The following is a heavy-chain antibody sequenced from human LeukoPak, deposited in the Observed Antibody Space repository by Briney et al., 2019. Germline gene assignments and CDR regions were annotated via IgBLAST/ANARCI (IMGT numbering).Heavy chain of an antibody. V-gene: IGHV4-4*07. CDR1: GGSISSYY. CDR3: ASRTFYCSSTSCYDAFDI. Sequence: PSETLSFTCTASGGSISSYYWSWIRQPAGKGLEWIGRIYTSGSTNYNPSLKSRVTISVDKSKNQFSLKLSSVTAADTAVYYCASRTFYCSSTSCYDAFDIWGQGTMVTVSS. J-gene: IGHJ3*02. CDR2: IYTSGST. D-gene: IGHD2-2*01.